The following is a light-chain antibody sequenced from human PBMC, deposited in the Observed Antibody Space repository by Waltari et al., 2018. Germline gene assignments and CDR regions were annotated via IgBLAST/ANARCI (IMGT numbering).Light chain of an antibody. CDR3: QQYNSYPWT. CDR2: KTS. J-gene: IGKJ1*01. V-gene: IGKV1-5*03. CDR1: QSVRSW. Sequence: DIQMTQSPSTLSASVGDRVTITSRASQSVRSWLAWYQQKPRKAPKLVIYKTSSLQSGVPSRFSGSGSGTEFSLTINNLQPDDFATYYCQQYNSYPWTFGQGTKVEIK.